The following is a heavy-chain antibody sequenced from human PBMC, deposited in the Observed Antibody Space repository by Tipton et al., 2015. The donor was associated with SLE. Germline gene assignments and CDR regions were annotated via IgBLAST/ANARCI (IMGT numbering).Heavy chain of an antibody. CDR3: ARHKDDAFDI. CDR1: GFTFSSYT. V-gene: IGHV3-21*01. CDR2: ISSSSSYI. J-gene: IGHJ3*02. Sequence: GSLRLSCAASGFTFSSYTMNWVRQAPGKGLEWVSSISSSSSYIYYADSVKGRFTISRDNAKNSLYLQMNSLRAEDTAVYYCARHKDDAFDIWGQGTMVTVSS.